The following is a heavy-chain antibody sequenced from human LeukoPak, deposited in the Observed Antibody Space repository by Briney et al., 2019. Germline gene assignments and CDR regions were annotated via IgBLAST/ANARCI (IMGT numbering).Heavy chain of an antibody. J-gene: IGHJ4*02. CDR1: GGSISSYY. V-gene: IGHV4-59*01. CDR3: ARSVNSESLCYFDY. D-gene: IGHD1-26*01. CDR2: IYYSGST. Sequence: SETLSLTCTVSGGSISSYYWSWIRQPPGKGLEWIGYIYYSGSTNYNPSLKSRVTISVDTSKNQFSLKLSSVTAADTAVYYCARSVNSESLCYFDYWGQGTLVTVSS.